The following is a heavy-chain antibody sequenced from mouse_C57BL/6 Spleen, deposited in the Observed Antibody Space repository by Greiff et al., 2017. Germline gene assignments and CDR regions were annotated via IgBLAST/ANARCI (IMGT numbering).Heavy chain of an antibody. CDR3: AREGGSGYGDYAMDY. Sequence: VQLQQPGAELVKPGASVKLSCKASGYTFTSYWMHWVKQRPGQGLEWIGMIHPISGSTNYNEKFKSKATLTVDKSSSTAYMQLSSLTSEDSAVYYCAREGGSGYGDYAMDYWGQGTSVTVSS. CDR1: GYTFTSYW. J-gene: IGHJ4*01. CDR2: IHPISGST. V-gene: IGHV1-64*01. D-gene: IGHD3-2*02.